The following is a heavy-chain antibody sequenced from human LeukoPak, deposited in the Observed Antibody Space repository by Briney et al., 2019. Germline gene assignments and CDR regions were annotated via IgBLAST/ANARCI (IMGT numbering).Heavy chain of an antibody. CDR3: ARDLLTANSSYSGMDV. V-gene: IGHV3-7*01. CDR1: RFIFSNYW. D-gene: IGHD3-9*01. CDR2: IKQDGREK. J-gene: IGHJ6*01. Sequence: GGSLGLSCAASRFIFSNYWMRWVRQAPGKGLEWVANIKQDGREKYYVDSVKGRFTISRDNSKNTLYLQMTSLRAEDTAVYYCARDLLTANSSYSGMDVWGKGPRSPSPQ.